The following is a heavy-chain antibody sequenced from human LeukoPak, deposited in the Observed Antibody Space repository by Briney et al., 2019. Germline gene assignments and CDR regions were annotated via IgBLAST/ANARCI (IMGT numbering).Heavy chain of an antibody. Sequence: SETLSLTCTVSGGSISSGDYYWSWIRQPPGKGLEWIGYIYYSGSTYYNPSLKSRVTISVDTSKNQFSLKLSSVTAADTAVYYCASNFWSGYYVLDYWGQGTLVSVSS. CDR2: IYYSGST. CDR3: ASNFWSGYYVLDY. J-gene: IGHJ4*02. D-gene: IGHD3-3*01. CDR1: GGSISSGDYY. V-gene: IGHV4-30-4*01.